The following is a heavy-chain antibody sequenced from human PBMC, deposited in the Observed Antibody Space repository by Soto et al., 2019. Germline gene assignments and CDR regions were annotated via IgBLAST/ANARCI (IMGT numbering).Heavy chain of an antibody. CDR2: ISSSGSTI. J-gene: IGHJ4*02. D-gene: IGHD6-19*01. Sequence: PGGSLRLSCAASGFTFSDYYMSWIRQAPGKGLEWVSYISSSGSTIYYADSVKGRFTISRDNAKNSLYLQKNSLRAEDTAVYYCARANDEPGGYSSGWYLDYWGQGTLVTVSS. CDR1: GFTFSDYY. CDR3: ARANDEPGGYSSGWYLDY. V-gene: IGHV3-11*01.